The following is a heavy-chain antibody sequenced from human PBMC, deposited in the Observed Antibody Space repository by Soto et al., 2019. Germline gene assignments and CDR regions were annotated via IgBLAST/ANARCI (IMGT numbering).Heavy chain of an antibody. V-gene: IGHV2-70*11. Sequence: SGPTLVNPTQTLTLTCTFSGFSLSTSGMCVSWIRQPPGKALEWLARIDWDDDKYYSTSLKTRLTISKDTSKNQVVLTMTNMDPVDTATYYCARDSVALYYYYYGMDVWGQGSTVTVSS. CDR1: GFSLSTSGMC. CDR3: ARDSVALYYYYYGMDV. CDR2: IDWDDDK. J-gene: IGHJ6*02. D-gene: IGHD2-21*01.